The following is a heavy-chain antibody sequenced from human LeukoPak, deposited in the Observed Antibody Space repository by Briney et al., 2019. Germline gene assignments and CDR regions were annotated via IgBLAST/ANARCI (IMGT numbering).Heavy chain of an antibody. Sequence: ASVKVSCKASGYTFTGYYMHWVRQAPGQGLEWIGWINPNSGGTNYAQKFQGRVTMTRDTSISTAYMELSRLRSDDTAVYYCARDGGSGWYFDYWGQGTLVTVSS. CDR2: INPNSGGT. J-gene: IGHJ4*02. D-gene: IGHD6-19*01. V-gene: IGHV1-2*02. CDR1: GYTFTGYY. CDR3: ARDGGSGWYFDY.